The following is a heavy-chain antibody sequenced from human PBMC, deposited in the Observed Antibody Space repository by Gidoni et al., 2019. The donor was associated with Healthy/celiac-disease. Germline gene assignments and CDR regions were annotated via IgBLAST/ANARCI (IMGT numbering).Heavy chain of an antibody. J-gene: IGHJ5*02. CDR2: INHSGST. V-gene: IGHV4-34*01. CDR3: ARGGYSGYPGPIFDP. Sequence: SLSGYYWSWIRQPPGKGLEWIGEINHSGSTNYNPSLKSRVTISVDTSKNQFSLKLSSVTAADTAVYYCARGGYSGYPGPIFDPWGQGTLVTVSS. D-gene: IGHD5-12*01. CDR1: SLSGYY.